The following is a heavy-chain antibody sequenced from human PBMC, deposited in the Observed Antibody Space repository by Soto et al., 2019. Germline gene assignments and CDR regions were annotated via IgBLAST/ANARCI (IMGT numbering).Heavy chain of an antibody. J-gene: IGHJ6*02. D-gene: IGHD1-26*01. CDR3: ARAASYYGNYYYGMDV. CDR2: IYYSGST. V-gene: IGHV4-30-4*01. CDR1: GGSISSGDYY. Sequence: SETLSLTCTVSGGSISSGDYYWSWIRRPPGKGLEWIGYIYYSGSTYYNPSLKSRVTISVDTSKNQFSLKLSSVTAADTAVYYCARAASYYGNYYYGMDVWGQGTTVTVSS.